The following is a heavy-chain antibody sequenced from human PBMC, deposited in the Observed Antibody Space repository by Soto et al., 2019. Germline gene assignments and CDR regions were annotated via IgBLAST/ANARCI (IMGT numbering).Heavy chain of an antibody. D-gene: IGHD3-22*01. CDR2: ISGSGGST. Sequence: AGSMRLSCAASGFTFSSYAMTWVRQAPGKGLEWVSGISGSGGSTYYADSVKGRFTISRDNSKNTMYLQMNSLRAEDTAVYYCAKGVRSYYYYGMDVWGQGTKVIVSS. CDR3: AKGVRSYYYYGMDV. CDR1: GFTFSSYA. V-gene: IGHV3-23*01. J-gene: IGHJ6*02.